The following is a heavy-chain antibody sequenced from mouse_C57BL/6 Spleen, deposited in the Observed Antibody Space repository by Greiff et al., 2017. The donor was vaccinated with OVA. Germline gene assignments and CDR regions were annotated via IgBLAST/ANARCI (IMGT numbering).Heavy chain of an antibody. V-gene: IGHV1-50*01. D-gene: IGHD1-1*01. Sequence: VKLVESGAELVKPGASVKLSCKASGYTFTSYWMQWVKQRPGQGLEWIGEIDPSDSYTNYNQKFKGKATLTVDTSSSTAYMQLSSLTSEDSAVYYCARSITTVVADWYFDVWGTGTTVTVSS. CDR2: IDPSDSYT. J-gene: IGHJ1*03. CDR3: ARSITTVVADWYFDV. CDR1: GYTFTSYW.